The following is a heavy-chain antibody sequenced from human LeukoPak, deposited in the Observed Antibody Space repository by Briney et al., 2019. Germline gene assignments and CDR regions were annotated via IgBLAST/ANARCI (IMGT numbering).Heavy chain of an antibody. D-gene: IGHD3-10*01. CDR2: IYSGGST. J-gene: IGHJ5*02. V-gene: IGHV3-53*01. CDR1: GFTVSRNY. CDR3: AKSRSYYGSGSPNWFDP. Sequence: GGSLRLSCAASGFTVSRNYMSWVRQAPGKGLEWVSVIYSGGSTYYADSVKGRFTISRDNSKNTLYLQMNSLRAEDTAVYYCAKSRSYYGSGSPNWFDPWGQGTLVTVSS.